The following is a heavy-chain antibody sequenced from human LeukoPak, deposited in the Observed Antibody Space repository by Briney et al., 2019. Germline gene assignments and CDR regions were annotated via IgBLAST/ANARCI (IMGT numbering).Heavy chain of an antibody. V-gene: IGHV3-30*02. CDR1: GFTFSSYD. J-gene: IGHJ3*02. CDR2: IRCGGSNI. CDR3: GKRWGMGDPCDI. D-gene: IGHD3-16*01. Sequence: GGSLRLSCAASGFTFSSYDMHWVRQAPGKGLEWVAYIRCGGSNIYYADSVKGRFTISRDNSKNTLYLQMNSLRAVETAVYYWGKRWGMGDPCDIWGQGTIVTVSS.